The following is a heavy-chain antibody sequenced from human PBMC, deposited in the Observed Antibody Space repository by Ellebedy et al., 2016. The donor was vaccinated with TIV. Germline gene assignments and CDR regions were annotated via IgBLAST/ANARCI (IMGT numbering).Heavy chain of an antibody. CDR2: IHHPKGT. CDR1: DDSISRDKW. J-gene: IGHJ4*02. CDR3: ARGGNWLFDY. D-gene: IGHD1-20*01. Sequence: SETLSLTCGVSDDSISRDKWWTWVRPAPGRALEWIGEIHHPKGTNYNPSLKSRVSMSVDKSKNQFSLNINSVTAADTAVYFCARGGNWLFDYWGPGILVTVSS. V-gene: IGHV4-4*02.